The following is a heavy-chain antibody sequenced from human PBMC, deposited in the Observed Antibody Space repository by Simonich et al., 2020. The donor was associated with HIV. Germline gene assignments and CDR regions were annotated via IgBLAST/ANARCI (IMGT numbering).Heavy chain of an antibody. V-gene: IGHV1-18*01. D-gene: IGHD1-26*01. CDR2: LRASKGKT. CDR3: AREAQGGTYYYYYGMDV. CDR1: GYTFTTYY. Sequence: QVQLVQSGSELRKPGASVKVSCKASGYTFTTYYLDWVRQAPGQGLEWMGGLRASKGKTTYAQNVQGRVTMTTDTATSKAYMELRSLRSDDTGVYYCAREAQGGTYYYYYGMDVWGQGTTVTVSS. J-gene: IGHJ6*02.